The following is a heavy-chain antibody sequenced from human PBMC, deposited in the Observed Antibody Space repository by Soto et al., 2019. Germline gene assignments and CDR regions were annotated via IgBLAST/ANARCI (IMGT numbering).Heavy chain of an antibody. CDR3: ASLGTNYGDYVFDY. V-gene: IGHV1-8*01. J-gene: IGHJ4*02. Sequence: ASVKVSCKASGYTFTSYDINWVRQATGQGLEWMGWMNPNSGNTGYAQKFQGRVTMTRNTSISTAYMELSSLRSEDTVVYYCASLGTNYGDYVFDYWGQGTLVTVSS. CDR1: GYTFTSYD. D-gene: IGHD4-17*01. CDR2: MNPNSGNT.